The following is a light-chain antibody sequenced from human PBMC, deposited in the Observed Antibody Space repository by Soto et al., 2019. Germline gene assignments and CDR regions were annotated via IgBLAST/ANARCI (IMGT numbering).Light chain of an antibody. J-gene: IGKJ2*01. CDR2: SAS. Sequence: EIVMTQSPATLSVSPGDRATLSCRASQSISTELAWYQQKPGQPPRLLIYSASTRATGVPARFTGSGSGSEFTLTISGLQSEDFAVYYCQPGHNWPLTFGQGTRLEI. V-gene: IGKV3-15*01. CDR3: QPGHNWPLT. CDR1: QSISTE.